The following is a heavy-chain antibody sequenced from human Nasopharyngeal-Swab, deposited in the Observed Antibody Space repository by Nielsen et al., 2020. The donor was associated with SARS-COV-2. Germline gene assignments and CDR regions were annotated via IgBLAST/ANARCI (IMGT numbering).Heavy chain of an antibody. CDR2: INTDGTST. V-gene: IGHV3-74*01. D-gene: IGHD2-2*01. CDR3: VRGPSSGYANDAFGV. J-gene: IGHJ3*01. Sequence: GESLKISCAASGFTFDTFAMHWVRQAPGKGLVWVSRINTDGTSTSYADSVKGRLTIARDNAKNTLYMQMNSLRDEDTAVYYCVRGPSSGYANDAFGVWGQGTLVTVS. CDR1: GFTFDTFA.